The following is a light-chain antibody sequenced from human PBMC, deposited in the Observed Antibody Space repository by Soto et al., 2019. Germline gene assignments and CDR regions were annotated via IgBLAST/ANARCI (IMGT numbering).Light chain of an antibody. V-gene: IGKV3-11*01. J-gene: IGKJ3*01. CDR3: QHRGDWPLFT. CDR2: DGS. CDR1: QSVRSY. Sequence: EIVLTQSPATLSLSPGERATLSCRASQSVRSYLAWYQHKPGQAPRLLIYDGSDRATGIPARFSGSGSGTDFTLTISSLEPEDFEVYYCQHRGDWPLFTFGPGTKVDIK.